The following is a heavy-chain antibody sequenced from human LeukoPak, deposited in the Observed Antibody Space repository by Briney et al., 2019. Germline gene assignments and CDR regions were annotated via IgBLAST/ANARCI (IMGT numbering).Heavy chain of an antibody. CDR2: IYYSGST. CDR1: GGSISSSNYY. CDR3: ARRHSSGWSPLYYFDY. J-gene: IGHJ4*02. D-gene: IGHD6-19*01. Sequence: SETLSLTCTVSGGSISSSNYYWGWIRQPPGKGLEWIGTIYYSGSTYYNPPLKSRVAISVDTSKNQFSLKLNSVTAADTAVYYCARRHSSGWSPLYYFDYWGQGTLVTVSS. V-gene: IGHV4-39*01.